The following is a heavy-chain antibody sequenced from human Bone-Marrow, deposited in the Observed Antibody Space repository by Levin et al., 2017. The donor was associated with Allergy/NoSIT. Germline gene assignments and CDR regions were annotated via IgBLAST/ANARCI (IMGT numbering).Heavy chain of an antibody. CDR1: GFTFSYYA. Sequence: GGSLRLSCSASGFTFSYYAMHWVRQAPGKGLEYVSAIGSTGASTFYADSVRGRFTVSRDNSKKILYLQMSSLRGEDSAVYYCVKTGRGYRGLLDYLDSWGQGTLVTVSS. J-gene: IGHJ4*02. D-gene: IGHD5-12*01. CDR3: VKTGRGYRGLLDYLDS. CDR2: IGSTGAST. V-gene: IGHV3-64D*06.